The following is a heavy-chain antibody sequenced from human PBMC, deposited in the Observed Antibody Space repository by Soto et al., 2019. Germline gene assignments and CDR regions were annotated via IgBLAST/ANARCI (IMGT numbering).Heavy chain of an antibody. CDR3: AREKGPGYCSSTSCYKDPGGIDY. CDR2: ISSSSSYI. Sequence: LRLSCAASGFTFSSYSMNWVRQAPGKGLEWVSSISSSSSYIYYADSVRGRFTISRDNAKNSLYLQMNSLRAEDTAVYYCAREKGPGYCSSTSCYKDPGGIDYWGQGTLVTVSS. D-gene: IGHD2-2*02. J-gene: IGHJ4*02. CDR1: GFTFSSYS. V-gene: IGHV3-21*01.